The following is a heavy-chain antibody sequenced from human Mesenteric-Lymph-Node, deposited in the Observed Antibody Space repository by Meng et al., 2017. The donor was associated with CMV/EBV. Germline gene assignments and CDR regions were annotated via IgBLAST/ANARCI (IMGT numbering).Heavy chain of an antibody. J-gene: IGHJ4*02. CDR1: GFTFSSYS. Sequence: GGSLRLSCAASGFTFSSYSMNWVRQAPGKGLEWVSSISSSSSYIYYADSVKGRFTISRDNSKNTLYLQMNSLRAEDTAVYYCARDKARSSWHFDYWGQGTLVTVSS. CDR3: ARDKARSSWHFDY. CDR2: ISSSSSYI. V-gene: IGHV3-21*01. D-gene: IGHD6-13*01.